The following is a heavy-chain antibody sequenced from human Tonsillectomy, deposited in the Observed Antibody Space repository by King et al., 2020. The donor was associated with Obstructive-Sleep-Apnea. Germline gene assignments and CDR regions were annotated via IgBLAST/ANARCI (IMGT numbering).Heavy chain of an antibody. D-gene: IGHD3-22*01. J-gene: IGHJ6*02. CDR1: AGFISTYY. Sequence: VQLQESGPGLVKPSETLSLTCTVSAGFISTYYWNWMRQPPGKGLEWLGYIYYSGSTNYNPSLKRRVTISGDTSKNQFSLKLRSVTAADTAVYYCARTCFRPDQWLQYVLDVWGQGTTVTVSS. V-gene: IGHV4-59*01. CDR2: IYYSGST. CDR3: ARTCFRPDQWLQYVLDV.